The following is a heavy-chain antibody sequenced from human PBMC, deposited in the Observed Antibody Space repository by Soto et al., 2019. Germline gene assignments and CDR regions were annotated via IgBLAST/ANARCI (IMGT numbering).Heavy chain of an antibody. CDR2: INADNGNT. J-gene: IGHJ4*02. Sequence: GASVKVSCKASGYPFSMYAIHWVRQAPGQRPEWMGWINADNGNTKYSPKFQGRVSITRDKSASTAYMELSSLRSEDTAMYYCARGGVDDFWRLLGLMDYWGQGALVTVSS. CDR1: GYPFSMYA. D-gene: IGHD3-3*01. CDR3: ARGGVDDFWRLLGLMDY. V-gene: IGHV1-3*01.